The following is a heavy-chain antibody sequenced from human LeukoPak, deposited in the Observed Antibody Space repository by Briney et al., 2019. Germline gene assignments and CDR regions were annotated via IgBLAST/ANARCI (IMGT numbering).Heavy chain of an antibody. CDR2: INPDRGAT. CDR3: ARDLTGNSANEKDPSWFDS. V-gene: IGHV1-2*02. Sequence: ASVKVSCKASGYTFTSYYLHWVRQAPGQGLEWMGWINPDRGATKYAQKFQGRVTMTRDTSINTAYMELNSLRSDDPAVYYCARDLTGNSANEKDPSWFDSWGQGTLVTVSS. D-gene: IGHD4/OR15-4a*01. CDR1: GYTFTSYY. J-gene: IGHJ5*01.